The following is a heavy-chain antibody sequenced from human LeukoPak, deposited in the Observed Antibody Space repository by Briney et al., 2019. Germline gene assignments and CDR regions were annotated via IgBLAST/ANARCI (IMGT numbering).Heavy chain of an antibody. Sequence: PGGSLRLSCAASGFSFSTYGMHWVRQAPGKGLEWVTLISHDGKIKCDADSVKGRFTISRDNSKNTLYLQMSSLRAEDTAVYYCAKEFNRGLPDYWGQGTLVTVPS. D-gene: IGHD2-21*01. V-gene: IGHV3-30*04. CDR2: ISHDGKIK. CDR1: GFSFSTYG. J-gene: IGHJ4*02. CDR3: AKEFNRGLPDY.